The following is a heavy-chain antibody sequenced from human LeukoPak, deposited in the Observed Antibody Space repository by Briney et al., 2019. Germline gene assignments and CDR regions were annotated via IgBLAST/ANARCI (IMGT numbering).Heavy chain of an antibody. D-gene: IGHD6-13*01. CDR2: SYYSGST. CDR3: ARHASKQQLVLWWFDP. Sequence: SETLSLTCTGSGGSISSYYRSWIRQPPGKGLEWIGYSYYSGSTNYNPSLKSRVTISVDTSKNQFSLKLSSVTAADTAVYYCARHASKQQLVLWWFDPWGQGTLVTVSS. V-gene: IGHV4-59*08. J-gene: IGHJ5*02. CDR1: GGSISSYY.